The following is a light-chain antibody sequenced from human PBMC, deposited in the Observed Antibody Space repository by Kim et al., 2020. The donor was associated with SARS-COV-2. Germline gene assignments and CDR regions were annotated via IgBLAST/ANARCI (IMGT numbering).Light chain of an antibody. CDR1: SSDVVGYNY. V-gene: IGLV2-14*04. Sequence: GQSITSSCTGTSSDVVGYNYVSWYQQHPGKAPKLMIYDVSNRPSGVSNRFAGSKSGNTASLTISGLQAEDEADYYCSSYTSSSTVVFGGGTQLTVL. CDR2: DVS. J-gene: IGLJ2*01. CDR3: SSYTSSSTVV.